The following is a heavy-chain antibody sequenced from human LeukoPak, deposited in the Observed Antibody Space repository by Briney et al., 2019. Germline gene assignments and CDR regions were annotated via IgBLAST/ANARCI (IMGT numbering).Heavy chain of an antibody. Sequence: PGGSLRLSCAASGFTFNYYAMSWVRQAPGKGLEWVSSISGSGASTYYADSVRGRFAISRDNSKNTLYLQMNSLRGEDTAVYYCARSSSPVPNTWRPIVYWGQGTLVTVSS. D-gene: IGHD3-10*01. CDR2: ISGSGAST. J-gene: IGHJ4*02. CDR1: GFTFNYYA. CDR3: ARSSSPVPNTWRPIVY. V-gene: IGHV3-23*01.